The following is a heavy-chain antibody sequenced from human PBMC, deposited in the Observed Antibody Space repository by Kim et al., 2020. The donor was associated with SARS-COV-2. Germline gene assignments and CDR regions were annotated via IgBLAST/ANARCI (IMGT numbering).Heavy chain of an antibody. V-gene: IGHV5-51*01. CDR1: GYSFTSYW. J-gene: IGHJ4*02. Sequence: GESLKISCKGSGYSFTSYWIGRVRQMPGKGLEWMGIIYPGDSDTRYSPSFQGQVTISADKSISTAYLQWSSLKASDTAMYYCARHQVRDYYGSGSYYPGDYWGQGTLVTVSS. D-gene: IGHD3-10*01. CDR3: ARHQVRDYYGSGSYYPGDY. CDR2: IYPGDSDT.